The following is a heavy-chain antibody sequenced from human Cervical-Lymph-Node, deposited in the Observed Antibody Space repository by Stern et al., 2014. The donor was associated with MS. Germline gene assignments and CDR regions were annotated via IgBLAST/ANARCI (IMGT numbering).Heavy chain of an antibody. CDR1: EFSFLSFW. CDR2: IYPGDSDT. D-gene: IGHD3-16*01. V-gene: IGHV5-51*03. CDR3: ARPWGGSEGAYGMDV. Sequence: VQLVQSGAEVKKPGESLKISCKGSEFSFLSFWIAWVRQVPGKGLEWMGIIYPGDSDTKYNPSFQGHVTISADKSISTAYLQWSSLRVSDTAIYYCARPWGGSEGAYGMDVWGQGTPLIVSS. J-gene: IGHJ6*02.